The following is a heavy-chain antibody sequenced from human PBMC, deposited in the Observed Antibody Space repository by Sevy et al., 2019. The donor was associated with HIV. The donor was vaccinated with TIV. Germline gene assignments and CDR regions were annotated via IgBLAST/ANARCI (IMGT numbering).Heavy chain of an antibody. J-gene: IGHJ4*02. CDR1: GGSISSSDSY. Sequence: SETLSLTCTVSGGSISSSDSYWSWIRQPPGKGLGWIGYIHFSGGTYYNPFLKSRVAMSVDTSERQFSLRLSFRTAADTAVYYCANKRGYSHGPFDYWGQGALVTVSS. V-gene: IGHV4-30-4*01. CDR2: IHFSGGT. D-gene: IGHD5-12*01. CDR3: ANKRGYSHGPFDY.